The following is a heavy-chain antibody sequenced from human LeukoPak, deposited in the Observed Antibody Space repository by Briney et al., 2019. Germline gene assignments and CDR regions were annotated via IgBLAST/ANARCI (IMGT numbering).Heavy chain of an antibody. J-gene: IGHJ4*02. Sequence: GGSLRLSCAASGFTFSSYAMHWVRQAPGKGLEWVAVISYDGSNKYYADSVKGRFTISRDNSKNTLYLQMNSLRAEDTAVYYCAGDPYSSGREGLDYWGQGTLVTVSS. CDR3: AGDPYSSGREGLDY. CDR2: ISYDGSNK. CDR1: GFTFSSYA. V-gene: IGHV3-30-3*01. D-gene: IGHD6-19*01.